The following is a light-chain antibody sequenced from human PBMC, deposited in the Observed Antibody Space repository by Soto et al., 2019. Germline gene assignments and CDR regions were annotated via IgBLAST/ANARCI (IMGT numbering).Light chain of an antibody. CDR3: QQYGISHWT. V-gene: IGKV3-20*01. CDR2: GAS. Sequence: EIVLTQSPGTLSLSPGGRATLSCRASQSVSINYLAWYQQKPGQAPRLLIYGASSRATGIPDRFSGSGSGTEFTLTISRLEPEDFAVYCCQQYGISHWTFGQGTKVEIK. J-gene: IGKJ1*01. CDR1: QSVSINY.